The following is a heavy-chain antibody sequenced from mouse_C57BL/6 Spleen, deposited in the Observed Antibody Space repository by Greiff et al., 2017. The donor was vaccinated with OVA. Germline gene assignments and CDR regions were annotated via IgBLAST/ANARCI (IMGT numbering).Heavy chain of an antibody. D-gene: IGHD2-2*01. Sequence: EVKLVESGGGLVQPGGSMKLSCAASGFTFSDAWMDWVRQSPEKGLEWVAEIRHKANNHATYYAESVKGRFTISRDDSKSSVYLQMNSLRAEDTGIYYCTRRLPPFAYWGQGTLVTVSA. CDR2: IRHKANNHAT. CDR1: GFTFSDAW. CDR3: TRRLPPFAY. J-gene: IGHJ3*01. V-gene: IGHV6-6*01.